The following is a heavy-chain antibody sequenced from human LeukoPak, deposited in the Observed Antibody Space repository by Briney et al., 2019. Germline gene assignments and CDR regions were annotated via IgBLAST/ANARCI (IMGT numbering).Heavy chain of an antibody. Sequence: AVGSLRLSCAASGLTFSSYAMSWVRQAPGKGLEWVSAISGSGGSTYYADSVKGRFTISRDNSKNTLYLQVNSLRAEDTAVYLCAKGEYFYGSGTYDYWGQGTPVTVSS. CDR3: AKGEYFYGSGTYDY. J-gene: IGHJ4*02. V-gene: IGHV3-23*01. CDR1: GLTFSSYA. D-gene: IGHD3-10*01. CDR2: ISGSGGST.